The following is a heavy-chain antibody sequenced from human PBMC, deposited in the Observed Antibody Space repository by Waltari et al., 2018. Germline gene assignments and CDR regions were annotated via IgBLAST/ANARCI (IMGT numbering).Heavy chain of an antibody. D-gene: IGHD3-22*01. CDR1: GGSISSYY. V-gene: IGHV4-59*01. J-gene: IGHJ2*01. Sequence: QVQLQESGPGLVKPSETLSRTCTVSGGSISSYYWSWIRQPPGTDREWIGYIYYSGSTNYNPSLKSRVTISVDTSKNQFSLKLSSVTAADTAVYYCARVKRPYYYDSSGYYAPLGWYFDLWGRGTLVTVSS. CDR3: ARVKRPYYYDSSGYYAPLGWYFDL. CDR2: IYYSGST.